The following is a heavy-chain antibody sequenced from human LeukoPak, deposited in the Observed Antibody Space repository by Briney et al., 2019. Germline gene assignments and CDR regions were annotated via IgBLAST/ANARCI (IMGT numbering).Heavy chain of an antibody. V-gene: IGHV4-59*01. CDR1: GGSISSYY. Sequence: KPSETLSLTCTVSGGSISSYYWSWIRQPPGKGLEWIGYIYYSGSTNYNPSLKSRVTISVDTSKNQFSLKLSSVTAAGTAVYYCARAHSSGYFPFDYWGQGTLVTVSS. CDR2: IYYSGST. J-gene: IGHJ4*02. D-gene: IGHD3-22*01. CDR3: ARAHSSGYFPFDY.